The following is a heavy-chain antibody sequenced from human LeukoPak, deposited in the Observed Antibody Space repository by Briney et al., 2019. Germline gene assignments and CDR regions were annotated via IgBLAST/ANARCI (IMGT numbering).Heavy chain of an antibody. V-gene: IGHV3-30*04. D-gene: IGHD6-19*01. CDR3: AKGCGSGWAIDY. J-gene: IGHJ4*02. Sequence: GGSLRLSCAASGFTFSSYAMHWVRQAPGKGLEWVAVISYDGSNKYYADSVKGRFTISRDNSKNTLYLQMNSLRAEDTAVYYCAKGCGSGWAIDYWGQGTLVTVSS. CDR2: ISYDGSNK. CDR1: GFTFSSYA.